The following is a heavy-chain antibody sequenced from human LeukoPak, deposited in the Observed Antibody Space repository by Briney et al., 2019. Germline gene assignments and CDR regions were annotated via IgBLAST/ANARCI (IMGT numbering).Heavy chain of an antibody. V-gene: IGHV1-18*01. CDR1: GYTFSSYG. D-gene: IGHD2-2*02. Sequence: ASVNVSCKASGYTFSSYGISWVRQAPGQGLEWMGWISAYNGNTIYAQKLQGRVTMTTDTSTSTAYMELRSLRSDDTAVYYCARDGDHCSSTSCYSWFDPWGQGTLVTVSS. CDR2: ISAYNGNT. CDR3: ARDGDHCSSTSCYSWFDP. J-gene: IGHJ5*02.